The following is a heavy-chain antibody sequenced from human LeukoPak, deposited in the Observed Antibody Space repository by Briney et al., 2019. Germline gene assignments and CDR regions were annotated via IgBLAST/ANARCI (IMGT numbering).Heavy chain of an antibody. D-gene: IGHD3-3*02. CDR3: ARPYLEWSLKFYMDV. CDR1: GFSFSNFA. Sequence: PGGSLRLSCAASGFSFSNFAMHWVRQAPGKGLEWVAHISYDGSSKYNEDSVKGRFTISRDDSKNTLYLQMNRLRAEDTAVYYCARPYLEWSLKFYMDVWGKGTTVTVSS. V-gene: IGHV3-30*04. J-gene: IGHJ6*03. CDR2: ISYDGSSK.